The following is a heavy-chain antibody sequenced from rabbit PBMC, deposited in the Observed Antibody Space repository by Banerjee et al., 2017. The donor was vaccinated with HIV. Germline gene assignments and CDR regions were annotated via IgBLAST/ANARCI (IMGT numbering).Heavy chain of an antibody. Sequence: QEQLVESGGGLVQPEGSLTLTCTASGFSLNNNYNMCWVRQAPGKGLEWIGCIVAGSSGSTYSASWAKGRFTISKTSSTTVTLQLNSLTAADTATYFCARKAGSAYYDLWGPGTLVTVS. CDR2: IVAGSSGST. CDR1: GFSLNNNYN. J-gene: IGHJ6*01. V-gene: IGHV1S45*01. CDR3: ARKAGSAYYDL. D-gene: IGHD8-1*01.